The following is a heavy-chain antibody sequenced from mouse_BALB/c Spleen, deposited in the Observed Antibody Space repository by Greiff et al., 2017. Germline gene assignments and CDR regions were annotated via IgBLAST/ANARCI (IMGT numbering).Heavy chain of an antibody. Sequence: EVMLVESGGGLVQPGGSRKLSCAASGFTFSSFGMHWVRQAPEKGLEWVAYISSGSSTIYYADTVKGRFTISRDNPKNTLFLQMTSLRSEDTAMYYCARGGNYPYYAMDYWGQGTSVTVSS. CDR1: GFTFSSFG. CDR3: ARGGNYPYYAMDY. CDR2: ISSGSSTI. J-gene: IGHJ4*01. V-gene: IGHV5-17*02. D-gene: IGHD2-1*01.